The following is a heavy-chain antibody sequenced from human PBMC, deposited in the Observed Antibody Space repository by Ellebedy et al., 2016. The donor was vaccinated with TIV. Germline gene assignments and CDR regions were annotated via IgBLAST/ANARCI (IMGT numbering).Heavy chain of an antibody. V-gene: IGHV3-30*18. CDR1: GSTFSNYG. Sequence: GGSLRLXCAASGSTFSNYGMHWVRQAPGRGLEWVAAISYDGTNKYYVDSAKGRFTISRDNSKNTLYLQMNSLRAEDTAVYYCAKDLEGGSYRYYYYGMDVWGQGTTVTVSS. J-gene: IGHJ6*02. CDR2: ISYDGTNK. CDR3: AKDLEGGSYRYYYYGMDV. D-gene: IGHD1-26*01.